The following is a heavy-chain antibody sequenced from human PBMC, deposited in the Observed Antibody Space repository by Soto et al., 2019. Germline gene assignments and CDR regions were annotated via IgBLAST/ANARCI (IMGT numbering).Heavy chain of an antibody. CDR1: GGTFSSQT. V-gene: IGHV1-69*02. CDR3: AGPAVNDLDADSSAFDI. Sequence: QVQLVQSGAEVKEPGSSVKVSCKVSGGTFSSQTINWVRQVPGQGLEWMGSVIPIIGEGKYAQSFLGRVTITADSSTSTAYMVLGNMRSEDRAVYYCAGPAVNDLDADSSAFDIWGQGTMVTVSS. J-gene: IGHJ3*02. D-gene: IGHD1-1*01. CDR2: VIPIIGEG.